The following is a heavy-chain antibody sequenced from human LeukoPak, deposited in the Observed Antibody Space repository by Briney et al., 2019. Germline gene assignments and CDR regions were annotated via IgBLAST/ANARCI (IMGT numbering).Heavy chain of an antibody. CDR2: ISYDGSNK. D-gene: IGHD6-19*01. V-gene: IGHV3-30*03. CDR3: AAIGYSSGWSPG. Sequence: GGSLRLSCAASGFTFSSYGMHWVRQAPGKGLEWVAVISYDGSNKYYADSVKGRFTISGDNSKNTLYLQMNSLRAEDTAVYYCAAIGYSSGWSPGWGQGTLVTVSS. CDR1: GFTFSSYG. J-gene: IGHJ4*02.